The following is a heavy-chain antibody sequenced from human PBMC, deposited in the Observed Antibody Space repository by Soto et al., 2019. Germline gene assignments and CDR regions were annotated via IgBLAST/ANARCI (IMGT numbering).Heavy chain of an antibody. V-gene: IGHV4-34*01. CDR3: ARYEYGNSLYGVDV. Sequence: SETLSLTCVVSGESFSGYYWSWIRQTPGMGLEWIGEVDHRGSTTYNPSLKNRASTSIDSSKNLFSLELTSVTAADTALYFCARYEYGNSLYGVDVWGQGTRVTVSS. D-gene: IGHD1-7*01. CDR2: VDHRGST. CDR1: GESFSGYY. J-gene: IGHJ6*02.